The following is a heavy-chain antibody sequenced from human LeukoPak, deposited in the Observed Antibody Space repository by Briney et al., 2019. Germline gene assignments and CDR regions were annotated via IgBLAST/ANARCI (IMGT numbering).Heavy chain of an antibody. Sequence: SETLSLTCAVYGGSFSGYYWSWIRQPPGKGLEWIGEINHSGSTNYNPSLKGRVTISVDTSKNQFSLKLSSVTAADTAVYYCASLLYYYGSGSRWGQGTLVTVSS. D-gene: IGHD3-10*01. CDR2: INHSGST. J-gene: IGHJ4*02. CDR3: ASLLYYYGSGSR. CDR1: GGSFSGYY. V-gene: IGHV4-34*01.